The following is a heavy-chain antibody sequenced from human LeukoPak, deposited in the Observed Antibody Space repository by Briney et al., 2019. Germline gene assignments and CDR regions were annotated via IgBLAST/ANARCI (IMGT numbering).Heavy chain of an antibody. Sequence: ASVKVSCKASGYTFTGYYMHWVRQAPGQGLEWMRWINPNSGGTNYAQKFQGRVTMTRDTSISTAYMELSRLRSDDTAVYYCARETRHQLPRGYFDYWGQGTLVTVSS. V-gene: IGHV1-2*02. CDR2: INPNSGGT. CDR1: GYTFTGYY. CDR3: ARETRHQLPRGYFDY. D-gene: IGHD2-2*01. J-gene: IGHJ4*02.